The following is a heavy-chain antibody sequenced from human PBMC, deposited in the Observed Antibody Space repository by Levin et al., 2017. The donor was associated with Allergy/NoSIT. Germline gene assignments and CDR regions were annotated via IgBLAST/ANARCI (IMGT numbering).Heavy chain of an antibody. CDR2: IYTSGST. Sequence: SETLSLTCTVSGGSISSYYWSWIRQPAGKGLEWIGRIYTSGSTNYNPSLKSRVTMSVDTSKNQFSLKLSSVTAADTAVYYCKGHHYYDSSEAPWGQGTLVTVSS. V-gene: IGHV4-4*07. J-gene: IGHJ5*02. D-gene: IGHD3-22*01. CDR3: KGHHYYDSSEAP. CDR1: GGSISSYY.